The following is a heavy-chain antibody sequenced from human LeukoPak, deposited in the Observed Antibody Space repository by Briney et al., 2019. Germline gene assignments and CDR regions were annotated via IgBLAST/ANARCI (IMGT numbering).Heavy chain of an antibody. J-gene: IGHJ4*02. CDR3: ARHYDSSGWPTNFDY. D-gene: IGHD3-22*01. CDR2: ISSSKTYI. V-gene: IGHV3-21*01. CDR1: GFTFSSYS. Sequence: PGGSLRLSCAASGFTFSSYSMSWVRQAPGKGLEWVSSISSSKTYIYYADSVKGRFTISRDNAKNSLYLQMNSLRAEDTAVYYCARHYDSSGWPTNFDYWSQGTLVTVSS.